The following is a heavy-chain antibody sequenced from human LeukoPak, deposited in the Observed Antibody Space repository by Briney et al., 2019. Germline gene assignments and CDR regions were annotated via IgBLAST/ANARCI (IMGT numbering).Heavy chain of an antibody. CDR3: ARDLDGGDY. V-gene: IGHV3-7*01. Sequence: GGSLRLSCAASGFTFSSYWMSWVRQAPGKRLEWVANIKQDGSEKYYVDSVKGRFTISRDNARNSLYLQVNSLRAEDTAVYYCARDLDGGDYWGQGTLVTVSS. CDR1: GFTFSSYW. CDR2: IKQDGSEK. J-gene: IGHJ4*02. D-gene: IGHD2-15*01.